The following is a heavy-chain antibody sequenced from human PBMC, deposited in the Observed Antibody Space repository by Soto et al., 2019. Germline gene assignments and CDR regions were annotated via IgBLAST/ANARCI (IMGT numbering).Heavy chain of an antibody. D-gene: IGHD1-26*01. CDR1: GFTFSGSA. J-gene: IGHJ4*02. Sequence: EVQLVESGGGLVQPGGSLKLSCAASGFTFSGSAMHWVRQASGKGLEWVGRIRSKAHSYATAYAASVKGRFTISRDDSKNPAYLQMNSLKAEDTAVYYCTRRKPGSEIDSWGQGTLVTVSS. CDR2: IRSKAHSYAT. V-gene: IGHV3-73*02. CDR3: TRRKPGSEIDS.